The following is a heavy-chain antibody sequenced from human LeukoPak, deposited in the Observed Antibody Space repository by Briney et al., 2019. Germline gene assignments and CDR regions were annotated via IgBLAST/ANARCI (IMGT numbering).Heavy chain of an antibody. CDR3: ARDTADPPYSGSSFDY. J-gene: IGHJ4*02. CDR2: ISYDGSNK. V-gene: IGHV3-30-3*01. D-gene: IGHD1-26*01. CDR1: GFTFSSYA. Sequence: GGSLGLSCAASGFTFSSYAMHWVRQAPGKGLEWVAVISYDGSNKYYADSVKGRFTISRDNSKNTLYLQMNSLRAEDTAVYYCARDTADPPYSGSSFDYWGQGTLVTVSS.